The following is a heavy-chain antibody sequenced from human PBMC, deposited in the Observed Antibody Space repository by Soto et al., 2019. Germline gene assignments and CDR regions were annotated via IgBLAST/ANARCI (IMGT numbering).Heavy chain of an antibody. J-gene: IGHJ4*02. CDR1: GGSISSSNW. CDR2: IYHSGST. CDR3: ASSVTPLHYFDY. Sequence: QVQLQESGPGLVKPSGTLSLTCAVSGGSISSSNWWSWVRQPPGKGLEWIGEIYHSGSTNYNPSRKSRATRSVDKSKNQFSLKLSAVTAADTAVYYCASSVTPLHYFDYWGQGTLVTVSS. V-gene: IGHV4-4*02. D-gene: IGHD4-17*01.